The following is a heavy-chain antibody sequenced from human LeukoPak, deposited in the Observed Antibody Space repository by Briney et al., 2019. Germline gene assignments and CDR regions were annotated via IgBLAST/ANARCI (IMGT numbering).Heavy chain of an antibody. V-gene: IGHV3-48*02. J-gene: IGHJ4*02. Sequence: GGSLRLSCAASGFTFSTYSMNWVRQAPGKGLEWVSYVSYSSSAIYYADSVKGRFTISRDNAKNSLYLRMNSLRDEDTAVYYCARDSYGSSGYYYVSDYWGQGTLVTVSS. CDR3: ARDSYGSSGYYYVSDY. CDR1: GFTFSTYS. CDR2: VSYSSSAI. D-gene: IGHD3-22*01.